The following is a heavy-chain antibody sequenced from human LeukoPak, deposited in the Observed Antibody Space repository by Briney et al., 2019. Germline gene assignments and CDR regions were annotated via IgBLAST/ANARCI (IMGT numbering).Heavy chain of an antibody. Sequence: GGSLRLSCAASGFTFSSYWMSWVRQAPGKGLEWVANIKQDGSEKYYVDSVKGRFTISRDNAKNSLYLQMNSLRAEDTAVYYCARESYYDSSGYSDAFDIWGQGTMVTVS. D-gene: IGHD3-22*01. CDR1: GFTFSSYW. J-gene: IGHJ3*02. V-gene: IGHV3-7*01. CDR3: ARESYYDSSGYSDAFDI. CDR2: IKQDGSEK.